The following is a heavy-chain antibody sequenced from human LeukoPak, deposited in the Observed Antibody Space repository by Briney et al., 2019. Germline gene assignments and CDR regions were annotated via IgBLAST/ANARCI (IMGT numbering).Heavy chain of an antibody. J-gene: IGHJ4*02. CDR1: GGSISSYY. D-gene: IGHD6-19*01. CDR2: INHSGST. Sequence: SETLSLTCTVSGGSISSYYWSWIRQPPGKGLEWIGEINHSGSTNYNPSLKSRVTISVDTSKNQFSLKLSSVTAADTAVYYCARWGSGWYYFDYWGQGTLVTVSS. CDR3: ARWGSGWYYFDY. V-gene: IGHV4-34*01.